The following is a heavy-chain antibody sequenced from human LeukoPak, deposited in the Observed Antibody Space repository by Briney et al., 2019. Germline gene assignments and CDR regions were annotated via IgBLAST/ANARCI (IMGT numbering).Heavy chain of an antibody. CDR3: AKDAVYHDIWSYIDY. Sequence: GRSLRLSCAASGFTFSNYGMHWVRQAPGKGLEWLSVISYDGSNTYYTDSVKGRFTISRDNSKNTLYLQMSSLRVEDTAVYYCAKDAVYHDIWSYIDYWGQGILVTVSS. V-gene: IGHV3-30*18. J-gene: IGHJ4*02. CDR1: GFTFSNYG. D-gene: IGHD3-3*01. CDR2: ISYDGSNT.